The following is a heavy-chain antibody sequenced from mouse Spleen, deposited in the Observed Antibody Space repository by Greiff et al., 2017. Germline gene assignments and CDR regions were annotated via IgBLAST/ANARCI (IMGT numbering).Heavy chain of an antibody. CDR3: ARRGYYRSYYAMDY. J-gene: IGHJ4*01. V-gene: IGHV14-4*01. Sequence: VQLKQSGAELVRPGASVKLSCTASGFNIKDDYMHWVKQRPEQGLEWIGWIDPENGDTEYASKFQGKATITADTSSNTAYLQLSSLTSEDSAVYYCARRGYYRSYYAMDYWGQGTSVTVSS. D-gene: IGHD2-14*01. CDR2: IDPENGDT. CDR1: GFNIKDDY.